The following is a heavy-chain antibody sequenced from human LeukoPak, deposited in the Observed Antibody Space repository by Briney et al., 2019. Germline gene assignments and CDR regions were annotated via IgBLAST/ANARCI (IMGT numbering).Heavy chain of an antibody. J-gene: IGHJ5*01. Sequence: QPGGSLRLSCGGSGFTFTNSAMSGVRHAPGKGLEWGSTISFSGASTFYVDSIKGRFTISRDNSKSTLYLQMNSLRTEDTARYYCALGGGGSWFASWGQGTLVTVSS. V-gene: IGHV3-23*01. CDR2: ISFSGAST. D-gene: IGHD3-10*01. CDR3: ALGGGGSWFAS. CDR1: GFTFTNSA.